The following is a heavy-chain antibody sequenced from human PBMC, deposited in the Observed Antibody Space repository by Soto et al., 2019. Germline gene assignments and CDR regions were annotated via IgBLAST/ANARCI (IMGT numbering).Heavy chain of an antibody. CDR2: INAGNGNT. D-gene: IGHD3-9*01. Sequence: QVQLVQSGAEVKKPGASVKVSCKASGYTFTSYAMHWVRQAPGQRLEWMGWINAGNGNTKYSQKFQGRVTITRDTSASTAYMELSSLRSEDTAVYYCARFTYYDILTGYDYWGQGPWSPSPQ. CDR3: ARFTYYDILTGYDY. J-gene: IGHJ4*02. CDR1: GYTFTSYA. V-gene: IGHV1-3*01.